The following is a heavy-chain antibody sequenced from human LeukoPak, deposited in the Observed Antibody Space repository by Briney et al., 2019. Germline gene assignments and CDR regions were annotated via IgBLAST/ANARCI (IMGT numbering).Heavy chain of an antibody. D-gene: IGHD3-3*01. CDR3: ARDLSGNYDFWSGYYFDY. CDR2: IKQDGSEK. J-gene: IGHJ4*02. CDR1: GFTFSSYW. Sequence: GXXLRLSCAASGFTFSSYWMSWVRQAPGKGLEWVANIKQDGSEKYYVDSVKGRFTISRDNAKNSLYLQMNSLRAEDTAVYYCARDLSGNYDFWSGYYFDYWGQGTLVTVPS. V-gene: IGHV3-7*01.